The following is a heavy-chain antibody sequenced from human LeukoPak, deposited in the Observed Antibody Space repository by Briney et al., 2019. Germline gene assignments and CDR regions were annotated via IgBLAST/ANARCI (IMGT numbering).Heavy chain of an antibody. CDR2: FGGSGGST. V-gene: IGHV3-23*01. CDR3: AKAMYYYDSSGYSSFDY. J-gene: IGHJ4*02. Sequence: GGSLRLSCAASGFTFSSYAMSWVGRAQGKGLEWASAFGGSGGSTYYADSVKGRFTISRDNSKNTLYLQMNSLRAEDTAVYYCAKAMYYYDSSGYSSFDYWGQGTLVTVSS. CDR1: GFTFSSYA. D-gene: IGHD3-22*01.